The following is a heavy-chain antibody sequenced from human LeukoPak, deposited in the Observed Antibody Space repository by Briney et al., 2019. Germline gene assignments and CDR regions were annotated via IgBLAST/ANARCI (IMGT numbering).Heavy chain of an antibody. V-gene: IGHV1-18*01. D-gene: IGHD5-18*01. J-gene: IGHJ4*02. CDR3: ARDLDVDTAMVSGI. CDR1: GYTFTSYG. CDR2: ISAYNGNT. Sequence: ASVKVSCKASGYTFTSYGISWVRQAPGQGLEWMGWISAYNGNTNYAQKLQGRVTMTTDTSTSTAYMELRSLRSDDTAVYYCARDLDVDTAMVSGIWGQGTLVTVSS.